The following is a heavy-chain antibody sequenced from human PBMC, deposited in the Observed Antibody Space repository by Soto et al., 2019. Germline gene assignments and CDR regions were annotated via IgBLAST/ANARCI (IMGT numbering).Heavy chain of an antibody. CDR1: GFTFSSYW. V-gene: IGHV3-7*03. J-gene: IGHJ4*02. CDR3: ARGITMVRGVIIDTLYYFDY. D-gene: IGHD3-10*01. Sequence: RGSLRLSCAASGFTFSSYWMSWVRQAPGKGLEWVANIKQDGSEKYYVDSVKGRFTISRDNSKNTLYLQMNSLRAEDTAVYYCARGITMVRGVIIDTLYYFDYWGQGTLVTVSS. CDR2: IKQDGSEK.